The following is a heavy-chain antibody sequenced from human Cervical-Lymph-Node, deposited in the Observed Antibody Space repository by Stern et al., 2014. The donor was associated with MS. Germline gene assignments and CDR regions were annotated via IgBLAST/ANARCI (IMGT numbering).Heavy chain of an antibody. D-gene: IGHD4-17*01. CDR2: IYHSGST. J-gene: IGHJ3*02. CDR1: GGSISSGGYS. Sequence: QLQLQESGSGLVKPSQTLSLTCAVSGGSISSGGYSWSWIRQPPGKGLEWIGYIYHSGSTYYNPSLKSRVIISVDRSKNQFSLKLSSVTAADTAVYYCARSSTVTPNAFDIWGQGTMVTVSS. CDR3: ARSSTVTPNAFDI. V-gene: IGHV4-30-2*01.